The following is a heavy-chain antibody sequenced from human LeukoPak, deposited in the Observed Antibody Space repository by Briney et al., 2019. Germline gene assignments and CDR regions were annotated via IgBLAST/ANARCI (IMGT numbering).Heavy chain of an antibody. CDR1: GYTFTSYD. CDR3: ARSSGNRYCSGGSCYGQAYYYYGMDV. J-gene: IGHJ6*02. Sequence: ASVKVSCKASGYTFTSYDINWVRQATGQGLEWMGWMNPNSGNTGYAQKFQGGVTMTRNTSISTAYMELSSLRSEDTAVYYCARSSGNRYCSGGSCYGQAYYYYGMDVWGQGTTVTVSS. CDR2: MNPNSGNT. D-gene: IGHD2-15*01. V-gene: IGHV1-8*01.